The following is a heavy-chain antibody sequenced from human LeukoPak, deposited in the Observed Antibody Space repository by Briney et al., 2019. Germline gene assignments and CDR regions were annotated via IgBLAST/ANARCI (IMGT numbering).Heavy chain of an antibody. V-gene: IGHV3-7*03. CDR1: GFTFSTYW. D-gene: IGHD5-12*01. Sequence: GGSLRLSCAASGFTFSTYWMTWVRQAPGKGLEWVGNIKQDGSEKNYVDSVKGRFTISRDNAKNSLYLQMNRLRAEDTAVYYCARDRGNSGYDVHDYWGQGTLVTVSS. CDR2: IKQDGSEK. CDR3: ARDRGNSGYDVHDY. J-gene: IGHJ4*02.